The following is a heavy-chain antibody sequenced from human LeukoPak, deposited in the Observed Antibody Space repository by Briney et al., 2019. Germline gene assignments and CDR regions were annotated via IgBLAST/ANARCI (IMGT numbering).Heavy chain of an antibody. CDR1: GFTFSSYA. J-gene: IGHJ3*02. V-gene: IGHV3-30-3*01. CDR2: ISYDGSNK. CDR3: AKGIAARPGAFDI. Sequence: GRSLRLSCAASGFTFSSYAMHWVRQAPGKGLEWVAVISYDGSNKYYADSVKGRFTISRDNSKNTLYLQMNSLRAEDTAVYYCAKGIAARPGAFDIWGQGTMVTVSS. D-gene: IGHD6-6*01.